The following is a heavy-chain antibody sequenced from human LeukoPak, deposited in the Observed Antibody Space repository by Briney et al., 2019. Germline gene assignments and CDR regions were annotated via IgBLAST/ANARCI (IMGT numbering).Heavy chain of an antibody. CDR1: GFTFSSYW. Sequence: GGSLRLSCTASGFTFSSYWMSWVPQAPGKGLEWVANIRQDGGEKYYLDSVRGRFTISRDNAKNSLYLQMNSLRAEDTAVYYCATDYAGNSLWYYYGLGVWGQGTTVTVSS. V-gene: IGHV3-7*02. CDR2: IRQDGGEK. CDR3: ATDYAGNSLWYYYGLGV. D-gene: IGHD4-23*01. J-gene: IGHJ6*02.